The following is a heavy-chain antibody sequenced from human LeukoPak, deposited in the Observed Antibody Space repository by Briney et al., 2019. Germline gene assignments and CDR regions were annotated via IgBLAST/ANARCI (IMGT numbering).Heavy chain of an antibody. J-gene: IGHJ4*02. D-gene: IGHD5-18*01. CDR3: ARSRIQLWNSPFDY. CDR1: GGSISSGGYY. CDR2: IYYSGST. V-gene: IGHV4-31*03. Sequence: SQTLSLTCTVSGGSISSGGYYWSWIRQHPGKGLEWIGYIYYSGSTYYNPSLKSRVTISVDTSKNQFSLKLSSVTAADTAVYYCARSRIQLWNSPFDYWGQGTLVTVSS.